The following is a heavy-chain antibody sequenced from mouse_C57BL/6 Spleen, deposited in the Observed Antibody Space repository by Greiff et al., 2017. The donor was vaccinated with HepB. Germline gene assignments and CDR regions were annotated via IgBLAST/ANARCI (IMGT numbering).Heavy chain of an antibody. CDR1: GYSITSGYD. V-gene: IGHV3-1*01. Sequence: VQLKESGPGMVKPSQSLSLTCTVTGYSITSGYDWHWIRHFPGNKLEWMGYISYSGSTNYNPSLKSRISITHDTSKNHFFLKLNSVTTEDTATYDCARTRDYGYVDVWGTGTTVTVSS. J-gene: IGHJ1*03. CDR2: ISYSGST. CDR3: ARTRDYGYVDV.